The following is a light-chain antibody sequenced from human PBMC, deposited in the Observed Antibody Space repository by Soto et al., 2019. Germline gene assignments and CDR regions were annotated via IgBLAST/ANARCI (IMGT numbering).Light chain of an antibody. CDR1: QSVSGSY. CDR2: GAF. Sequence: PGERATVSCRASQSVSGSYLAWYQQKPGQAPRLLIYGAFNRAGGIPDRFSGSGSGTEFTLTISSLQSEDSAVYYCKQYNNWPPTFGQGTRLEIK. J-gene: IGKJ5*01. CDR3: KQYNNWPPT. V-gene: IGKV3D-15*01.